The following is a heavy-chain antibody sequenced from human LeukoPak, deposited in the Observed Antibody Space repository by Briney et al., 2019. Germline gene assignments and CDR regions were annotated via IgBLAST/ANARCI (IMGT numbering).Heavy chain of an antibody. CDR2: ISYDGTVK. V-gene: IGHV3-30*18. D-gene: IGHD6-13*01. Sequence: GGSLRLSCVASGFIFSSYGINWVRQAPGKGLEWVAVISYDGTVKYYTDSVKGRFTISRDRSTNTVSLEMNSLRPEDTAVYYCAKSLSGWWTPGLDYLGQGTLVTVSS. CDR1: GFIFSSYG. J-gene: IGHJ4*02. CDR3: AKSLSGWWTPGLDY.